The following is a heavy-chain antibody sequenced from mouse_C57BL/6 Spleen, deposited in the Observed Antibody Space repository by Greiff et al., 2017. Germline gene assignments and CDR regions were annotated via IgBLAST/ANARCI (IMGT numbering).Heavy chain of an antibody. D-gene: IGHD2-5*01. CDR1: GYTFTSYW. CDR3: ARYYSNGGFDY. Sequence: QVQLQQSGAELVRPGTSVKLSCKASGYTFTSYWMHWVKQRPGQGLEWIGVIDPSDSYTNYNQKFKGKATLTVDTSYSTAYMQLSSLTSEDSAVYYCARYYSNGGFDYWGPGTTRTVSS. J-gene: IGHJ2*01. CDR2: IDPSDSYT. V-gene: IGHV1-59*01.